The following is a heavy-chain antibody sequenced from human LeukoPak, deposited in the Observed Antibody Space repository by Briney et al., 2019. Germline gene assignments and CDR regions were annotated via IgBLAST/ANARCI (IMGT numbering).Heavy chain of an antibody. D-gene: IGHD6-19*01. CDR2: INPNSGGT. V-gene: IGHV1-2*06. CDR1: GYTFTGYY. Sequence: ASVKVSCKASGYTFTGYYMHWVRQAPGQGLEWMGRINPNSGGTNYAQKFQGRVTMTRDTSISTAYMELSRLRSDDTAVYYCARGFPVAGTDYYYGMDVRGQGTTVTVSS. CDR3: ARGFPVAGTDYYYGMDV. J-gene: IGHJ6*02.